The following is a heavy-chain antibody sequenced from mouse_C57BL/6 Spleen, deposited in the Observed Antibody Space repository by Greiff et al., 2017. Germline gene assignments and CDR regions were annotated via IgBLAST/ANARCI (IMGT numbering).Heavy chain of an antibody. D-gene: IGHD2-4*01. V-gene: IGHV1-76*01. J-gene: IGHJ2*01. CDR3: ARSRDYDEGFDY. CDR2: IYPGSGNT. CDR1: GYTFTDYY. Sequence: QVQLQQPGAELVRPGASVKLSCKASGYTFTDYYINWVKQRPGQGLEWIARIYPGSGNTYYNEKFKGKATLTVEKSSSTAYMQLSSLTSEDSAFYFCARSRDYDEGFDYWGQGTTRTVSS.